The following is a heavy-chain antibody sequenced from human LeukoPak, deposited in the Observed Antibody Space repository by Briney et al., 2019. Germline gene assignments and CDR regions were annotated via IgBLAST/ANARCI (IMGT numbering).Heavy chain of an antibody. V-gene: IGHV3-30*02. J-gene: IGHJ4*02. CDR1: GFTFRTYA. D-gene: IGHD1-14*01. CDR3: AKISSSAEPNFDY. Sequence: PGGSLRLSCAASGFTFRTYAMHWVRQAPGKGLEWVAFIWPDGSKKFYADSVKGRFTISRDNSNHTLYLQMNSLRPEDTALHFCAKISSSAEPNFDYWGQGILLTVSS. CDR2: IWPDGSKK.